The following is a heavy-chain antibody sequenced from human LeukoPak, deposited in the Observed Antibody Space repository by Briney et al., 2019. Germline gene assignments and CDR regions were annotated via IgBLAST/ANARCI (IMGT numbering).Heavy chain of an antibody. CDR2: IYYSGST. CDR3: ARGPYSSGRYIDY. D-gene: IGHD3-10*01. Sequence: SETLSLTCTVSGGSISSYYWGWIRQPPGKGLEWIGSIYYSGSTYYNPSLKSRVTISVDTSKNQFSLKLSSVTAADTAVYYCARGPYSSGRYIDYWGRGTLVTVSS. CDR1: GGSISSYY. J-gene: IGHJ4*02. V-gene: IGHV4-39*07.